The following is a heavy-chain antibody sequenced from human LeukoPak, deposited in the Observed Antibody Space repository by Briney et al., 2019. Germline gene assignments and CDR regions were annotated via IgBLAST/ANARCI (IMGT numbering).Heavy chain of an antibody. CDR3: AGLYDSSDHFDY. D-gene: IGHD3-22*01. V-gene: IGHV1-2*02. J-gene: IGHJ4*02. CDR2: INPNSGGT. Sequence: ASVKVSCKASGYTFTGYYMHWVRQAPGQGLEWMGWINPNSGGTNYAQKFQGRVTMTRDTSISTAYMELSRLRSDDTAVYYCAGLYDSSDHFDYWGQGTLVTVSS. CDR1: GYTFTGYY.